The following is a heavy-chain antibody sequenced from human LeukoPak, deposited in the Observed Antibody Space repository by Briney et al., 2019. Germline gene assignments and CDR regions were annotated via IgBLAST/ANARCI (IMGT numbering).Heavy chain of an antibody. CDR2: ISAYNGNT. Sequence: ASVKVSCKASGYTFTSYGISWVRQAPGQGLEWMGWISAYNGNTNYAQKLQGRVTMTTDTSTSTAYMELRSLRSDDTAVYYCARYYYDSSGYPVDDYWGQGTLVTVSS. V-gene: IGHV1-18*01. J-gene: IGHJ4*02. CDR3: ARYYYDSSGYPVDDY. D-gene: IGHD3-22*01. CDR1: GYTFTSYG.